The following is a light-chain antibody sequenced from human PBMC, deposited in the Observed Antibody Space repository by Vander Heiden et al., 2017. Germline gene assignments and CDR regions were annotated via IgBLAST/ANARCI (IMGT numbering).Light chain of an antibody. CDR1: QSISSY. CDR3: QQSASTPSS. CDR2: AAS. V-gene: IGKV1-39*01. Sequence: DIQMTQSPSSLSASVGDRVTITCRASQSISSYLNWYQQKPGKAPKLLIYAASSLQSRVPSRFSGSGSRTDFTLTIRRLQPEDFATYYSQQSASTPSSFGHRTKEHIQ. J-gene: IGKJ3*01.